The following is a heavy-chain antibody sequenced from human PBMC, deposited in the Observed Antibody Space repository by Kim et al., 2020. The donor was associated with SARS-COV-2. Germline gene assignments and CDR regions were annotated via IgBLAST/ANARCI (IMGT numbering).Heavy chain of an antibody. CDR2: ISSSGGST. CDR1: GFTFGTYA. Sequence: GGSLRLSCVTSGFTFGTYAMSWVRQAPEKGLEWVSGISSSGGSTCYADSVKGRFTISRDSSKNTLYLQMISLRVDDTALYYCARTRSCSSTSCYVDYWGQGTLVTVSS. J-gene: IGHJ4*02. D-gene: IGHD2-2*01. V-gene: IGHV3-23*01. CDR3: ARTRSCSSTSCYVDY.